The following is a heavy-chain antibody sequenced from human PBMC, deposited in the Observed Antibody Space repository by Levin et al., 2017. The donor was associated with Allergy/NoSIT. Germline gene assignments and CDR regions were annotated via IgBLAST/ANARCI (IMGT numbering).Heavy chain of an antibody. CDR1: GFTVSSNY. J-gene: IGHJ3*02. CDR3: ARVYYDSSGFYYAFDI. CDR2: IYSGGST. Sequence: GGSLRLSCAASGFTVSSNYMSWVRQAPGKGLEWVSVIYSGGSTYFADSAKGRFTISRDNSKNTLYLQMNSLRAEDTAVYYCARVYYDSSGFYYAFDIWGQGTMVTVSS. V-gene: IGHV3-66*01. D-gene: IGHD3-22*01.